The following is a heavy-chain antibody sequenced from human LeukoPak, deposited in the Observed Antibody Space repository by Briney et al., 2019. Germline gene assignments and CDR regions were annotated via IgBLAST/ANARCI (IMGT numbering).Heavy chain of an antibody. V-gene: IGHV4-38-2*02. J-gene: IGHJ4*02. Sequence: PSETLSLTCTVSGYSLTSGYYWGWIRQPPGKGLEWIASIFHSGSTFYNPSVKSRVTISVDTSKNQFSLKLSSVTAANTAVYYCARLSNYFGSGSYYSPGYYFDYWGQGTLVTVSS. CDR3: ARLSNYFGSGSYYSPGYYFDY. CDR2: IFHSGST. CDR1: GYSLTSGYY. D-gene: IGHD3-10*01.